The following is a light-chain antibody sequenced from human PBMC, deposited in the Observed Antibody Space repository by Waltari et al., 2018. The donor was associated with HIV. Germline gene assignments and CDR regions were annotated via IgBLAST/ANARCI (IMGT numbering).Light chain of an antibody. V-gene: IGLV1-47*01. CDR3: AAWDDRLSGRL. CDR2: RNN. Sequence: QSLLAQPRSVSGTPGQRVNISCSGSTSNARINNVYLYQQVPGVAPKLLIYRNNQRPSGVPDRFSGSKSGTSASLAISGLRTEDEGDYYCAAWDDRLSGRLFGGGTKVTVL. J-gene: IGLJ2*01. CDR1: TSNARINN.